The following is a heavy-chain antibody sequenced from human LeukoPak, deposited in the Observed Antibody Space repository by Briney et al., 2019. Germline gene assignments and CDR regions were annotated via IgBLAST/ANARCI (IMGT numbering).Heavy chain of an antibody. CDR2: INPNSGGT. CDR3: ARVWGTLWFGELREPYYFDY. J-gene: IGHJ4*02. CDR1: GYTFTGYY. D-gene: IGHD3-10*01. Sequence: ASVKVSCKASGYTFTGYYMHWVRQAPGQGLEWMGWINPNSGGTNYAQKFQGRVTMTRDTSISTAYMELSRLRPDDTAVYYCARVWGTLWFGELREPYYFDYWGQGTLVTVSS. V-gene: IGHV1-2*02.